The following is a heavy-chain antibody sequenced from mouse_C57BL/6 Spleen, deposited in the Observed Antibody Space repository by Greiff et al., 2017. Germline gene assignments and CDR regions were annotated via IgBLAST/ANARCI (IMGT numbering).Heavy chain of an antibody. CDR2: IYPGDGDT. J-gene: IGHJ2*01. V-gene: IGHV1-80*01. Sequence: QVQLQQSGAELVKPGASVKISCKASGYAFSSYWMNWVKQRPGQGLEWIGQIYPGDGDTNYNGKFKGKATLTADKSSSTAYMQLSSLTSEDSAVYFCARSRYYGSSPYYFDYWGQGTTLTVSS. CDR3: ARSRYYGSSPYYFDY. CDR1: GYAFSSYW. D-gene: IGHD1-1*01.